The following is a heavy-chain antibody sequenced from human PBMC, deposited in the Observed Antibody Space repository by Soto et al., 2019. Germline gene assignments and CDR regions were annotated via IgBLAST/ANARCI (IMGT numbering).Heavy chain of an antibody. CDR3: AKEDDYSNPFGRRYYGMDV. CDR1: GFTFSSYG. Sequence: QVQLVESGGGVVQPGRSLRLSCAASGFTFSSYGMHWVRQAPGKGLEWVAVISYDGSNKYYADSVKGRFTISRDNSKNTLYLQMNSLRAEDTAVYYCAKEDDYSNPFGRRYYGMDVWGQGTTVTVSS. J-gene: IGHJ6*02. D-gene: IGHD4-4*01. V-gene: IGHV3-30*18. CDR2: ISYDGSNK.